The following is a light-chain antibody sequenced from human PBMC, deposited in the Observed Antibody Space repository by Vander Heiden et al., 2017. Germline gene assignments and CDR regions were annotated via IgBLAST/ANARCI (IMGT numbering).Light chain of an antibody. CDR1: SRDVGGYTY. Sequence: QSALTQPRSLSGSPGQSVTISCTGTSRDVGGYTYVSWYQQHPGKAPKLMIYDGSKRPSGVPDRFSGSRSGNAASLTISGLQAEDEADYYCCSYAGSYTWVFGGGTKLTVL. V-gene: IGLV2-11*01. CDR3: CSYAGSYTWV. CDR2: DGS. J-gene: IGLJ3*02.